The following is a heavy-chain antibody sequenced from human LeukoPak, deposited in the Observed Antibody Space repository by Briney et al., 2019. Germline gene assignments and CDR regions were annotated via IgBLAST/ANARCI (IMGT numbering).Heavy chain of an antibody. CDR3: ARTPWSGWGWFDP. J-gene: IGHJ5*02. D-gene: IGHD6-19*01. CDR1: GGSFSGYY. Sequence: SETLSLTCAVYGGSFSGYYWSRIRQPPGKGLEWIGEINHSGSTNYNPSLKSRVTISVDTSKNQFSLKLSSVTAADTAVYYCARTPWSGWGWFDPWGQGTLVTVSS. CDR2: INHSGST. V-gene: IGHV4-34*01.